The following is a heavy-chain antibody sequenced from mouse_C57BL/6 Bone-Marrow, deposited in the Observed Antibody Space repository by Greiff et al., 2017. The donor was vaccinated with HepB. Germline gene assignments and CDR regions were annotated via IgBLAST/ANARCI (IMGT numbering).Heavy chain of an antibody. CDR2: IRNKANGYTT. V-gene: IGHV7-3*01. CDR1: GFTFTDYY. J-gene: IGHJ4*01. Sequence: EVKVVESGGGLVQPGGSLSLSCAASGFTFTDYYMSWVRQPPGKALEWLGFIRNKANGYTTEYSASVKGRFTISRDNSQSILYLQMNALRAEDRATYNSARYPYTAMGYWGHGAPHTASS. CDR3: ARYPYTAMGY.